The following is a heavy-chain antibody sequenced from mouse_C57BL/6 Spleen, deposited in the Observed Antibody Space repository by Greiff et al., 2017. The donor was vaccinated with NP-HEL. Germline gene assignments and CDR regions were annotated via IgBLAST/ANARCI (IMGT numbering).Heavy chain of an antibody. CDR2: IYPRSGNT. CDR1: GYTFTSYG. V-gene: IGHV1-81*01. Sequence: QVQLKESGAELARPGASVKLSCKASGYTFTSYGISWVKQRTGQGLEWIGEIYPRSGNTYYNEKFKGKATLTADKSSSTAYMELRSLTSEDSAVYFCAREDYGSSYGYFDVWGTGTTVTVSS. D-gene: IGHD1-1*01. J-gene: IGHJ1*03. CDR3: AREDYGSSYGYFDV.